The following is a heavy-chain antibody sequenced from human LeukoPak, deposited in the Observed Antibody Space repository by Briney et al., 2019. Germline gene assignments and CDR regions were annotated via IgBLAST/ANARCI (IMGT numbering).Heavy chain of an antibody. J-gene: IGHJ4*02. D-gene: IGHD6-19*01. Sequence: GGPLRLSCAASGFIFSDYYMTWLRQAPGKGLEWIAYIGTSGSPIYYADSAKGRFTISRDNAKNSLYLQMNSLRAEDTAVYYCARRYCTYSSCYSEYWGQGTLLTVSS. CDR1: GFIFSDYY. CDR2: IGTSGSPI. V-gene: IGHV3-11*01. CDR3: ARRYCTYSSCYSEY.